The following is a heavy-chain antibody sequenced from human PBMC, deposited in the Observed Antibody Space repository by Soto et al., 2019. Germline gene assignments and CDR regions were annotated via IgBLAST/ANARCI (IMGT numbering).Heavy chain of an antibody. CDR1: GGSISSYY. Sequence: QVQLQESGPGLVKPSETLSLTCTVSGGSISSYYWSWIRQPPGKGLEWIGYIYYSGSTNYNPSLQXXVTISVDTSKNQFSLKLSSVTAAATAVYYCASQGYWGQGTLVTVSS. V-gene: IGHV4-59*08. CDR2: IYYSGST. J-gene: IGHJ4*02. CDR3: ASQGY.